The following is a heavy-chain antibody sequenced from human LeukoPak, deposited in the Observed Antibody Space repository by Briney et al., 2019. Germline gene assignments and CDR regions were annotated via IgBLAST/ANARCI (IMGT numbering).Heavy chain of an antibody. CDR2: MNPNSGNT. D-gene: IGHD3-3*01. Sequence: ASVKVSCKASGYTFTSYDINWVRQATGQGLEWMGWMNPNSGNTGYAQKFQGRVTMTRNTSISTAYMELSSLRSEDTAVYYCAREIADPTDFGVVRNAVWGKGTMVTVSS. V-gene: IGHV1-8*01. CDR3: AREIADPTDFGVVRNAV. CDR1: GYTFTSYD. J-gene: IGHJ6*04.